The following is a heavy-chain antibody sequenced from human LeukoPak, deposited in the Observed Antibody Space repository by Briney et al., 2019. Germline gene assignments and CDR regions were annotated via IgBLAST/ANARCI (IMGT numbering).Heavy chain of an antibody. Sequence: SQTLSLTCAVSGGSISSGGYSWSWIRQPPGKGLEWIGYIYHSGSTYYNPSLKSRVTISVDRSKNQFSLKLSSVTAADTAVCYCAREVPLVRGWYFDLWGRGTLVTVSS. CDR2: IYHSGST. J-gene: IGHJ2*01. D-gene: IGHD6-6*01. CDR3: AREVPLVRGWYFDL. V-gene: IGHV4-30-2*01. CDR1: GGSISSGGYS.